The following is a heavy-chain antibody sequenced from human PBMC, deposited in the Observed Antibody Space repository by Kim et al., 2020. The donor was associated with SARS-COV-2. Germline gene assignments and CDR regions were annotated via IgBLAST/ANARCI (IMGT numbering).Heavy chain of an antibody. Sequence: SVKVSCKASGGTFSSYAISWVRQAPGQGLEWMGGIIPIFGTANYAQKFQGRVTITADESTSTAYMELSSLRSEDTAVYYCARDSPTYYYDSSGYLAVDWGQGTLVTVSS. D-gene: IGHD3-22*01. CDR3: ARDSPTYYYDSSGYLAVD. J-gene: IGHJ4*02. CDR2: IIPIFGTA. V-gene: IGHV1-69*13. CDR1: GGTFSSYA.